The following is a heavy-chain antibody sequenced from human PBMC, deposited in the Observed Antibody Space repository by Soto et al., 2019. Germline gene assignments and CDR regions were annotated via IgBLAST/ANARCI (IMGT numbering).Heavy chain of an antibody. CDR1: GFTFSSYW. V-gene: IGHV3-74*01. D-gene: IGHD3-10*01. Sequence: EVQVVESGGGLVQFGGSLRLSCEASGFTFSSYWMHWVRQVPGKGLVWLSRIKGDGTNTNYADSVKGRFTISRDNVDNTLYLQMNSLRAEDTAVYYCARGVSCYYGFDYWGQGTLVTVSS. CDR3: ARGVSCYYGFDY. CDR2: IKGDGTNT. J-gene: IGHJ4*02.